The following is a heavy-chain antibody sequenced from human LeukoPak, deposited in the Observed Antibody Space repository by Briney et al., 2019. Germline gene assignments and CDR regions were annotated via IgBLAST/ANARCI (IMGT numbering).Heavy chain of an antibody. V-gene: IGHV5-51*01. D-gene: IGHD1-26*01. Sequence: GESLKSSCKGSGYSFTNHWIGWVRQMPGKGLEWMGIIYPGDSDTRYSPSFQGQVTISADKSISTAYLQWSSLKASDTAMYYCARLPQWGGTYHFDYWGQGTLLTVSS. J-gene: IGHJ4*02. CDR3: ARLPQWGGTYHFDY. CDR1: GYSFTNHW. CDR2: IYPGDSDT.